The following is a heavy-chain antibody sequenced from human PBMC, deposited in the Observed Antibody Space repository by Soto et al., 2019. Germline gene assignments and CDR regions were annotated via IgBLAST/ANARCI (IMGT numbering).Heavy chain of an antibody. V-gene: IGHV4-59*05. CDR3: ARRDIVLVPAATNTAMYYYYGMDV. CDR2: IYYSGST. D-gene: IGHD2-2*01. Sequence: SETLSLTCTVSGGSISSYYWSWIRQPPGKGLEWIGSIYYSGSTYYNPSLKSRVTISVDTSKNQFSLKLSSVTAADTAVYYCARRDIVLVPAATNTAMYYYYGMDVWGQGTTVT. CDR1: GGSISSYY. J-gene: IGHJ6*02.